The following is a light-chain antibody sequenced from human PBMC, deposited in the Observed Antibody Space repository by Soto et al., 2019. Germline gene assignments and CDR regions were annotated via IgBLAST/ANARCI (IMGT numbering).Light chain of an antibody. J-gene: IGKJ1*01. CDR2: AAS. CDR3: QQTYSIPWT. V-gene: IGKV1-39*01. Sequence: DIQMTQSPSSLSASVGDRVIITCRASQIISRYLNWYQLKSGKAPRLLIYAASSLQSGVPSRFSGSGSGTDFNLTISSLQPEDFAAYYCQQTYSIPWTLGQGTKVEVK. CDR1: QIISRY.